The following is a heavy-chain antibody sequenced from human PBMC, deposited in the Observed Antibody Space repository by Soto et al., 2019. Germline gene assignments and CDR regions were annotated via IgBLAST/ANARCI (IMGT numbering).Heavy chain of an antibody. V-gene: IGHV1-24*01. D-gene: IGHD3-10*01. J-gene: IGHJ2*01. CDR3: ATDMSYSYGSGFFDL. CDR2: FDPEDGET. CDR1: GYSLTKFS. Sequence: QVQLVQSGAEVKKPGASVKVTCKVSGYSLTKFSMHWVRQAPGKGLEWMGGFDPEDGETIYAQKFQGRVTMTEDTSTDTAYMELSSLTSEDTALYYCATDMSYSYGSGFFDLWGRGTLVTVSS.